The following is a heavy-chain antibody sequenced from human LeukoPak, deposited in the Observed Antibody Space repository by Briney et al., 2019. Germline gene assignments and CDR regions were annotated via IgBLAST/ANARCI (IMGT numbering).Heavy chain of an antibody. V-gene: IGHV3-23*01. Sequence: GGSLRLSCAASGFTFSSYAMSWVRQAPGKGLEWVSAISGSGGSAYYADSVKGRFTISRDNSKYTLYLQMNSLRAEDTAVYYCAKDLHDYGDYVGWFDSWGQGTLVTVSS. D-gene: IGHD4-17*01. CDR3: AKDLHDYGDYVGWFDS. J-gene: IGHJ5*01. CDR2: ISGSGGSA. CDR1: GFTFSSYA.